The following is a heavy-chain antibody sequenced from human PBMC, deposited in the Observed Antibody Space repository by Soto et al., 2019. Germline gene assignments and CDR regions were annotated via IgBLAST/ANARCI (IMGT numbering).Heavy chain of an antibody. Sequence: QVQLVQSGAEVKKPGASVKVSCKASGYTFTSYGISWVRQAPGQGLEWMGWISAYNGNTNYAQKLQGRVTMTTDTSTSTAYMELRRLRSDDTAVYYWARDLPVLPPMYYYGSGDQFAYWGQGTLVTVSS. CDR1: GYTFTSYG. J-gene: IGHJ4*02. V-gene: IGHV1-18*04. CDR3: ARDLPVLPPMYYYGSGDQFAY. D-gene: IGHD3-10*01. CDR2: ISAYNGNT.